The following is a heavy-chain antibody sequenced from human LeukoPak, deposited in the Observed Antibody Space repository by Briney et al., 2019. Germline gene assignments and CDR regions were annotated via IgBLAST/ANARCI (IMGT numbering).Heavy chain of an antibody. CDR3: ARDYGGSYYSLDY. Sequence: GGSLRLSCAASGFTSSSYWMSWVRQAPGKGLEWVANIKEDGSEKYYVDSVKGRFTISRDNAKNSLYLQMNSLRAEDTAVYYCARDYGGSYYSLDYWGQGTLVTVSS. V-gene: IGHV3-7*01. CDR2: IKEDGSEK. D-gene: IGHD1-26*01. CDR1: GFTSSSYW. J-gene: IGHJ4*02.